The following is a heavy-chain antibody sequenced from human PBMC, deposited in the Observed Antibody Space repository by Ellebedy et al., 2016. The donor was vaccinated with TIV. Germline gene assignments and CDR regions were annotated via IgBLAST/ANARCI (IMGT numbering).Heavy chain of an antibody. CDR2: IRGSGGST. D-gene: IGHD3-10*01. CDR1: GFSFSSYD. Sequence: GESLKISCAASGFSFSSYDMSWVRQAPGKGLEWVSAIRGSGGSTFYADSVKGRFTISRDNSKNTLYLQMNSLRAEETAVYYCARRITMVRGVITNYYYAMDVWGQGTTVTVSS. CDR3: ARRITMVRGVITNYYYAMDV. J-gene: IGHJ6*02. V-gene: IGHV3-23*01.